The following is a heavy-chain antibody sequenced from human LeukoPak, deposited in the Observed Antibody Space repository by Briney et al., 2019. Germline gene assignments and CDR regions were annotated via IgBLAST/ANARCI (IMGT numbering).Heavy chain of an antibody. Sequence: GASVKVSCKASGYTFTSYGISWVRQAPGQGLEWMGWISAYNGNTNYAQKLQGRVTMTTDTSTSTAYMELRSLRSDDTAVYYCARARGGYYDSEGAFDIWGQGTMVTVSS. CDR1: GYTFTSYG. CDR2: ISAYNGNT. V-gene: IGHV1-18*01. CDR3: ARARGGYYDSEGAFDI. D-gene: IGHD3-22*01. J-gene: IGHJ3*02.